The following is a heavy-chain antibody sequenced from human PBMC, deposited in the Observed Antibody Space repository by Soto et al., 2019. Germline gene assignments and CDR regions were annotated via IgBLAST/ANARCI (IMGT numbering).Heavy chain of an antibody. CDR1: GGSISSGDYY. CDR2: IYYSGST. V-gene: IGHV4-30-4*01. Sequence: PSETLSLTCTVSGGSISSGDYYWSWIRQPPGKGLEWIGYIYYSGSTYYNPSLKSRVTISVDKSKSQFSLKLNSLTAADTAVYYCARDPRGAYSSSFSGIDYWGQGILVTVSS. J-gene: IGHJ4*02. D-gene: IGHD6-13*01. CDR3: ARDPRGAYSSSFSGIDY.